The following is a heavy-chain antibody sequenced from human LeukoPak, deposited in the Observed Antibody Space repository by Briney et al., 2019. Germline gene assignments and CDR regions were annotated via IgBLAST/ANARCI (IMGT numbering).Heavy chain of an antibody. D-gene: IGHD2-21*02. Sequence: PSQTLSLTCAISGDSFSSNIAAWHWIRQSPSRGLEWLVRTYYKSKWYNDYAVSVRSRITFNPDTSENQFSLHLNSVTPEDTAVYYCARGSAGDWGLNYWGQGTLVTVSS. CDR1: GDSFSSNIAA. J-gene: IGHJ4*02. CDR2: TYYKSKWYN. V-gene: IGHV6-1*01. CDR3: ARGSAGDWGLNY.